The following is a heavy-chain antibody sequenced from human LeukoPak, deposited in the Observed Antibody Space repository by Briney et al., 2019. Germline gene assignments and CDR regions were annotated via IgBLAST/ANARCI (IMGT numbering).Heavy chain of an antibody. V-gene: IGHV4-39*01. CDR3: ARLPRGGDIDY. CDR1: GGSITTTTYY. D-gene: IGHD2-21*01. CDR2: SYYSGNT. Sequence: SETLSLTCTLSGGSITTTTYYWGWIRQPPGKGLEWIGSSYYSGNTYYNPSLKSRITISVDTSKNQFSLKLSSVTAADTAVYYCARLPRGGDIDYWGQGTLVTVSS. J-gene: IGHJ4*02.